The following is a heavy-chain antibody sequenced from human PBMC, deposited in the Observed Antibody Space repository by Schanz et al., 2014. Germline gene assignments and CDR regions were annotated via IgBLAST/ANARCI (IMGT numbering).Heavy chain of an antibody. CDR3: ARKMKLGVYGGKGHDSLDI. V-gene: IGHV3-74*02. J-gene: IGHJ3*02. D-gene: IGHD4-17*01. CDR1: GFTFSSHW. CDR2: INSVGSNT. Sequence: VRLVESGGGLVKPGGSPRLSCAASGFTFSSHWMHWVRQDPGKGLVWVARINSVGSNTDYADSVTGRFTISRDNAKNTLYLQMNTLRAEDTAVYYCARKMKLGVYGGKGHDSLDIWGQGTMVTVSS.